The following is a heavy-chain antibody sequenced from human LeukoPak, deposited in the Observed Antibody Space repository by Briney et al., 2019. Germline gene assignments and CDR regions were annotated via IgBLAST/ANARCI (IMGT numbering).Heavy chain of an antibody. CDR1: GYTFTSYG. V-gene: IGHV1-18*01. Sequence: ASVKVSCKASGYTFTSYGTSWVRQAPGQGLEWMGWISAYNGNTNYAQKLQGRVTMTTDTSTSTAYMELRSLRSDDTAVYYCARDFGSGSYQGFDIWGQGTMVTVSS. J-gene: IGHJ3*02. CDR2: ISAYNGNT. D-gene: IGHD1-26*01. CDR3: ARDFGSGSYQGFDI.